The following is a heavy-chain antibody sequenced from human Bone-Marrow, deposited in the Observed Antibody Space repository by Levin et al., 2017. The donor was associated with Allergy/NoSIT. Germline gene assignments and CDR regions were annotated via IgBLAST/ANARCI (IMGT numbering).Heavy chain of an antibody. CDR2: IYHSGST. J-gene: IGHJ3*02. V-gene: IGHV4-30-2*01. CDR3: ARARSHYGDAFDI. D-gene: IGHD4-17*01. Sequence: PSETLSLTCAVSGGSISSGGYSWSWIRQPPGKGLEWIGYIYHSGSTYYNPSLKSRVTISVDRSKNQFSLKLSSVTAADTAVYYCARARSHYGDAFDIWGQGTMVTVSS. CDR1: GGSISSGGYS.